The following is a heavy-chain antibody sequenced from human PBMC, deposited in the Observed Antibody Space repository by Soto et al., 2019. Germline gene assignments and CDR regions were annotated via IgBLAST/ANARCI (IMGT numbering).Heavy chain of an antibody. J-gene: IGHJ4*02. CDR3: VRDPDIVAKKIYFDY. Sequence: GGSLRLSCAASGFTFSSYSMNWVRQTPGKGLEWISYIGSSSRAIYYADSVKGRFTVSRDNAKRSRYLQLNSLRDEDTAVYYCVRDPDIVAKKIYFDYWGEGTVVSVSS. CDR1: GFTFSSYS. D-gene: IGHD2-21*01. CDR2: IGSSSRAI. V-gene: IGHV3-48*02.